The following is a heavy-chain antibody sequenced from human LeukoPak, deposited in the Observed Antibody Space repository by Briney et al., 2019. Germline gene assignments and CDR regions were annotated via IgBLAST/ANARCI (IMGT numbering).Heavy chain of an antibody. CDR1: GGSISSYC. CDR2: IYYTGST. CDR3: AKVAPAAIAYSYGIDV. V-gene: IGHV4-59*01. J-gene: IGHJ6*02. Sequence: SETLSLPCTVSGGSISSYCWSWVRQPPGKGLEWVGYIYYTGSTNYNPSLKSRNTISVDTSKNQFSLKLSSVTAADTAVYYCAKVAPAAIAYSYGIDVWGQGTPVTVSS. D-gene: IGHD2-2*02.